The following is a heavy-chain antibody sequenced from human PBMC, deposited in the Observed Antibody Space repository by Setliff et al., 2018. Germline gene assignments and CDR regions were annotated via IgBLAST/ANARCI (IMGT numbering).Heavy chain of an antibody. J-gene: IGHJ4*02. CDR2: INQSGTT. CDR1: GDSISNDYW. D-gene: IGHD1-1*01. Sequence: SETLSLTCAVSGDSISNDYWWSWVRQPPERELEWTGEINQSGTTNYNPPLKGRATISVDNSKNQFSLNLNSVTVADTAVYFCARGVRTGHLDSWGQGTLVTVSS. V-gene: IGHV4-4*02. CDR3: ARGVRTGHLDS.